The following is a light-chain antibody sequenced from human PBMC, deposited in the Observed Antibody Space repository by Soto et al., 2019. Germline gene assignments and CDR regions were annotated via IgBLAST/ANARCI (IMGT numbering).Light chain of an antibody. J-gene: IGLJ3*02. CDR1: VSDVGGYSY. Sequence: QSVLTQPASVSGSPGQSITISCTGTVSDVGGYSYVSWYQHHPGKAPQLIIYGVTYRPSGVSSRFSGSKSGNTASLTISGLQAEDEADYYCSSYVSSSTVVFGGGTKVTVL. CDR3: SSYVSSSTVV. CDR2: GVT. V-gene: IGLV2-14*01.